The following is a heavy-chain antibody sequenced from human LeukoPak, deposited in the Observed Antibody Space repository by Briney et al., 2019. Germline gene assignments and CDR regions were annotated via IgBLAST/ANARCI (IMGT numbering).Heavy chain of an antibody. J-gene: IGHJ4*02. V-gene: IGHV3-21*01. Sequence: GGSLRLSCAASGFTFSSYTMNWVRQAPGKGLEWVSSISSSSSYIYYADSVKGRFTISRDNAKNSLYLQMNSLRAEDTAVYYCARDYVRYFDWSKIYYFDYWGQGTLVTVSS. CDR3: ARDYVRYFDWSKIYYFDY. CDR2: ISSSSSYI. D-gene: IGHD3-9*01. CDR1: GFTFSSYT.